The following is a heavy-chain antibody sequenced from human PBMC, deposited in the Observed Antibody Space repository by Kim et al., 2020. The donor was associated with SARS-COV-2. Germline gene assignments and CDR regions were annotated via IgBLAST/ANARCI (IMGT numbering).Heavy chain of an antibody. D-gene: IGHD4-4*01. CDR1: GGSISNYF. CDR2: IYYNGST. CDR3: AREIDYSGWFNS. V-gene: IGHV4-59*01. Sequence: SETLSLTCTVSGGSISNYFWSWIRQPPGKGLEWIGNIYYNGSTDYNPSRKGRGTISVDTSKNQFFLKLKSVTAADTALYYCAREIDYSGWFNSWGQGTLVTVSS. J-gene: IGHJ5*01.